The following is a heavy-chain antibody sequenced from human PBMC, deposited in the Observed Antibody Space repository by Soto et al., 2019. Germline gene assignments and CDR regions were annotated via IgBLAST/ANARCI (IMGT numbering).Heavy chain of an antibody. D-gene: IGHD3-3*01. CDR3: ARFWSGYRYFDY. J-gene: IGHJ4*02. CDR1: GFTVSSNS. CDR2: LYSGGNT. V-gene: IGHV3-66*01. Sequence: EVQLVESGGGLVQPGGSLRLSCAASGFTVSSNSMSWVRQAPGKGLEWVSVLYSGGNTYYADSVKGRFTISRDNSKNTLYLQMNSLRAEDTAVYYCARFWSGYRYFDYWGQGTLVTVSS.